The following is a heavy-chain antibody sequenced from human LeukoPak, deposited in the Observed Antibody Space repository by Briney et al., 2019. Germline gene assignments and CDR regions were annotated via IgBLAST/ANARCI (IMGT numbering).Heavy chain of an antibody. J-gene: IGHJ6*03. Sequence: GGSLRLSCAASGFTFGDYGMSWVRQAPGKGLEWVSGLNWDGGTTGHADSVKGRFTISRDNAKNSLYLQMNSLRAEDTAVYYCARDGWRDGYNWDLYYYYYVDVWGKGTTVTVSS. CDR2: LNWDGGTT. V-gene: IGHV3-20*04. CDR1: GFTFGDYG. CDR3: ARDGWRDGYNWDLYYYYYVDV. D-gene: IGHD5-24*01.